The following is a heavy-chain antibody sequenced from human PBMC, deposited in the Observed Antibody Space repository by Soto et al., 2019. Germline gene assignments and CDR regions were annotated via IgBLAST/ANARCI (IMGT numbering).Heavy chain of an antibody. CDR3: ARDYINNLFDP. Sequence: SETLSLTCTVSGGSVSSGSYYWCWIRQPPGKGLEWIGYIYYSGSTNYNPSLKSRVTISVDTSKNQFSLKLSSVTAADTAVYYCARDYINNLFDPWGQGTLVTVSS. D-gene: IGHD1-20*01. V-gene: IGHV4-61*01. CDR2: IYYSGST. CDR1: GGSVSSGSYY. J-gene: IGHJ5*02.